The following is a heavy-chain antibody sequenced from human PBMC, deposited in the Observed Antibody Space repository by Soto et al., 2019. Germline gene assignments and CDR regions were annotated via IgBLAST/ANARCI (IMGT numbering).Heavy chain of an antibody. V-gene: IGHV3-7*03. Sequence: GGSLRLSCVASGFTFTRYYMTWVRQAPGKGLEWVASINLDGSEQFYVDSVKGRFIISRDNARSSLYLQMNSLRAEDTALYFCSRENWFQGYWGPGTLVTVSS. CDR1: GFTFTRYY. CDR2: INLDGSEQ. D-gene: IGHD3-9*01. CDR3: SRENWFQGY. J-gene: IGHJ4*02.